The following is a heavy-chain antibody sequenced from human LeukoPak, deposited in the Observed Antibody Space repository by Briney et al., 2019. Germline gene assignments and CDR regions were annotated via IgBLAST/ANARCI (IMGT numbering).Heavy chain of an antibody. Sequence: PGGSLRLSCAASGFTFSSCWMNWVRQAPGKGLEWVANIKQDGSEKDYVDSVKGRFTISRDNAKNSLYLQMNSLRAEDTAVYYCARAAVAGGGFDYWGQGTLVTVSS. CDR2: IKQDGSEK. CDR3: ARAAVAGGGFDY. D-gene: IGHD6-19*01. V-gene: IGHV3-7*01. CDR1: GFTFSSCW. J-gene: IGHJ4*02.